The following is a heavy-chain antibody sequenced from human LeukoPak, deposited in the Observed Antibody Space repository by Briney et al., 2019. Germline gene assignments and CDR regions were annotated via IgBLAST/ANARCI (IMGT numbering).Heavy chain of an antibody. V-gene: IGHV1-69*05. J-gene: IGHJ5*02. CDR1: GGPFSSYA. CDR3: ARDREGINWFDP. CDR2: IIPIFGTA. D-gene: IGHD1-26*01. Sequence: SVKVSFKASGGPFSSYAISWVRPAPGQGLEWMGGIIPIFGTANYAQKFQGRVTITTDESTSTAYMELSSLRSEDTAVYYCARDREGINWFDPWGQGTLVTVSS.